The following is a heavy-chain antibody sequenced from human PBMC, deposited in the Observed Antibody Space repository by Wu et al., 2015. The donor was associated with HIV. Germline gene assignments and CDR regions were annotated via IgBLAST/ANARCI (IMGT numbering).Heavy chain of an antibody. CDR3: ARGLFRDDYNYVRALGY. CDR2: INPQSDDT. J-gene: IGHJ4*02. D-gene: IGHD5-24*01. V-gene: IGHV1-2*02. CDR1: GYTFTAYY. Sequence: QVQLVQSGAELRKSGASAKVSCTATGYTFTAYYVHWVRQAPGQGLEWMGCINPQSDDTKYAQKFQGRVTMTRDTSTNTAYMELSGLTFDDTAMYYCARGLFRDDYNYVRALGYWGQGTLVTVSS.